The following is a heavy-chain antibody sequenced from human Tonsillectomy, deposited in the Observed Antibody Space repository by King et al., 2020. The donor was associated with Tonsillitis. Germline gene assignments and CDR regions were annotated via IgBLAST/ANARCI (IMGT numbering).Heavy chain of an antibody. CDR1: GFTFSSYA. J-gene: IGHJ4*02. Sequence: QLVQSGGDLVQPGGSLRLSCAASGFTFSSYAMSWVRQAPGKGLEWVSTISGSGGSTYYADSVKGRFTISRDNSENTEYLQMNSLRAEDTAVYYCAKGAPGIAVAGSGAFDYWGQGTLVTVSS. CDR3: AKGAPGIAVAGSGAFDY. V-gene: IGHV3-23*04. D-gene: IGHD6-19*01. CDR2: ISGSGGST.